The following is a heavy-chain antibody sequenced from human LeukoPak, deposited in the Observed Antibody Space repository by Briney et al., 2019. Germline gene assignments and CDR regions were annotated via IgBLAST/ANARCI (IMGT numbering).Heavy chain of an antibody. D-gene: IGHD3-22*01. V-gene: IGHV3-49*04. CDR1: GFTFGDYA. CDR3: TRSEYTYYYDGSGYLIDY. CDR2: IRSKTYGGTT. Sequence: PGRSLRLSCTASGFTFGDYALTWVRQAPGKGLEWLGIIRSKTYGGTTELAASVEGRFTISRDDSKSIAYLQMNSLKTEDTAVYYCTRSEYTYYYDGSGYLIDYWGQGTLVTVSS. J-gene: IGHJ4*02.